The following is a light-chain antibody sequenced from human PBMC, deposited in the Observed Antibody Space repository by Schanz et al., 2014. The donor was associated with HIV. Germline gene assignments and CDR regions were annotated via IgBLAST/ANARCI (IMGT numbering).Light chain of an antibody. CDR2: GTH. CDR1: SSNIGAGYD. J-gene: IGLJ2*01. Sequence: QSVLTQPPSMSAAPGQRVTISCTGSSSNIGAGYDVHWYQQLPGTAPKLLIYGTHDRLSEIPDRFSGSKSGTSATLGITGLQTGDEADYYCVTWDNSLSAVVIGGGTKLTVL. CDR3: VTWDNSLSAVV. V-gene: IGLV1-51*01.